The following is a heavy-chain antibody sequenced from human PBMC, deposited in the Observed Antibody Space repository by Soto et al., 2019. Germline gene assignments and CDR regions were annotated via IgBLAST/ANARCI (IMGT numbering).Heavy chain of an antibody. CDR2: INHSGST. Sequence: SETLSLTCGVYGGSFSCYYWSWIRQPPGKGLEWIGEINHSGSTNSNPSLKSRVTISVDTSKNQFSLKLSSVTAADRAVYHCARGVPMIVEAQRDAPDKYYFDSWGQGTQVTVSS. J-gene: IGHJ4*02. CDR3: ARGVPMIVEAQRDAPDKYYFDS. D-gene: IGHD3-22*01. V-gene: IGHV4-34*01. CDR1: GGSFSCYY.